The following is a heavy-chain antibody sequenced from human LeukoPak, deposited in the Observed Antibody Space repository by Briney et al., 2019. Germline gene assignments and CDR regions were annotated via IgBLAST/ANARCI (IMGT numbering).Heavy chain of an antibody. CDR3: ARDGILGSHDY. CDR1: GFTFSSYW. J-gene: IGHJ4*02. D-gene: IGHD3-3*02. V-gene: IGHV3-74*01. CDR2: VDSDGSST. Sequence: PGGSLRLSCAASGFTFSSYWMHWVRQAPGKGLVWVSRVDSDGSSTSYADSVKGRFTISRDNTKNTLSLQMNSLRAEDTAVCYCARDGILGSHDYWGQGTLVTVSS.